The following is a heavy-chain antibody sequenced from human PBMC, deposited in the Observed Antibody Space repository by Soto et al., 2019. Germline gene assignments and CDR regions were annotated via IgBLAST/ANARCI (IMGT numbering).Heavy chain of an antibody. V-gene: IGHV3-23*01. Sequence: GGSLRLSCAASGFTFSSYAMSWVRQAPGKGLEWVSVISGSGGSTYYADSVKGRFTISRDNSKNTLYLQMNRLRAEDTAVYYCAKLSASSDFWSGYWAWGQGTLVTVSS. CDR3: AKLSASSDFWSGYWA. J-gene: IGHJ4*02. CDR2: ISGSGGST. CDR1: GFTFSSYA. D-gene: IGHD3-3*01.